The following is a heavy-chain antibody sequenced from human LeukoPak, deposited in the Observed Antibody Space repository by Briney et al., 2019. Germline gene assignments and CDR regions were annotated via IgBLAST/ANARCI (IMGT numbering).Heavy chain of an antibody. V-gene: IGHV3-23*01. J-gene: IGHJ4*02. Sequence: GGSLRLSCAASGFTFSSYAMSWVRQAPGKGLEWVSAISINSGSTYYADSVKGRFTISRDNAKNSLYLQMNSLRAEDTAVYYCTRGPKTGTYGDYLFGYWGQGTLVTVSS. CDR3: TRGPKTGTYGDYLFGY. CDR2: ISINSGST. D-gene: IGHD4-17*01. CDR1: GFTFSSYA.